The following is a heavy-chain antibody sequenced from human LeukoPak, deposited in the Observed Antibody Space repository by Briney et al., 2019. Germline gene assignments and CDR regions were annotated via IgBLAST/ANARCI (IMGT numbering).Heavy chain of an antibody. Sequence: PGGSLRLSCAASGFTFNNYWMHWVRQAPGKGLVWVSRIKSDGQITTYADSVKGRFITSRDNAKNTFYLQMNSLRVEDAAVYYCLLIILGGSSQHWGQGTLVSVSS. D-gene: IGHD3-3*01. CDR1: GFTFNNYW. V-gene: IGHV3-74*01. CDR2: IKSDGQIT. J-gene: IGHJ1*01. CDR3: LLIILGGSSQH.